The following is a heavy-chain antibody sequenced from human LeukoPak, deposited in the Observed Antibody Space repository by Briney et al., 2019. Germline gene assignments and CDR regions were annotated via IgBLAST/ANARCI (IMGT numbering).Heavy chain of an antibody. CDR2: IGGSGGPT. CDR3: SKSGLVATTYYFAS. J-gene: IGHJ4*02. D-gene: IGHD5-12*01. Sequence: GGSLRLSCAASGFTLSSYAMSWVRQAPGKGLECVSIIGGSGGPTYYADSAKGRFTISRDNSENTLFLQMNSLRAEDTALYYCSKSGLVATTYYFASWGEGTLVTVS. V-gene: IGHV3-23*01. CDR1: GFTLSSYA.